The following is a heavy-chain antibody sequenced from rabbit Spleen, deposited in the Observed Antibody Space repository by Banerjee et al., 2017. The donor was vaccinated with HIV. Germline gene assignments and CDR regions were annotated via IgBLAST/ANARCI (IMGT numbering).Heavy chain of an antibody. CDR3: ARYYIFYGMDL. V-gene: IGHV1S43*01. J-gene: IGHJ6*01. CDR2: IYTGRGGT. CDR1: GIDFSSYYY. Sequence: QSLEESGGDLVKPGASLTLTCKASGIDFSSYYYMCWVRQAPGKGLEWIGAIYTGRGGTDYANWVNGRFTISSDNAQYTVDLQMNSLTAADTATYFCARYYIFYGMDLWGPGTLVTVS. D-gene: IGHD4-1*01.